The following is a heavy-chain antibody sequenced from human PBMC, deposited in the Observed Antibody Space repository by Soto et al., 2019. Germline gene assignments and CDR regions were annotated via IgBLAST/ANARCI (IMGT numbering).Heavy chain of an antibody. Sequence: ASVKVSCKASGYTFTSYGISWVRQAPGQGLEWMGWISAYNGNTNYAQKLQGRVTMTTDTSTSTAYMELRSLRSDDTAVYYCARLGYCSGGSCPTLYYYYYYMDVWGQGTTVTVSS. D-gene: IGHD2-15*01. V-gene: IGHV1-18*01. CDR1: GYTFTSYG. CDR2: ISAYNGNT. CDR3: ARLGYCSGGSCPTLYYYYYYMDV. J-gene: IGHJ6*03.